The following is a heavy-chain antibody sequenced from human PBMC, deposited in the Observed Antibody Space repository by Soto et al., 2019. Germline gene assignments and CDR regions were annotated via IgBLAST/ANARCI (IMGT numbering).Heavy chain of an antibody. D-gene: IGHD3-10*01. J-gene: IGHJ5*02. CDR3: ARTSGGTYSFDP. Sequence: QVQLQESGPGLVKPSGTLSLTCAVSGDSITNNNLWIWLRQSPGKGLEWIGEMHHGGNPDYNPSLRSRVTISVDKSKNQFSLHLSSVTAADSAVYYCARTSGGTYSFDPWGQGTLVTVSS. CDR2: MHHGGNP. V-gene: IGHV4-4*02. CDR1: GDSITNNNL.